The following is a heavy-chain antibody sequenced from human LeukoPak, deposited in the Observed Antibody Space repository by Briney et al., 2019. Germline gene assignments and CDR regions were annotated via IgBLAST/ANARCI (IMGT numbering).Heavy chain of an antibody. CDR3: VKGLCCGGSCYLDY. CDR2: ITSNGGST. J-gene: IGHJ4*02. CDR1: GFTFSNYA. D-gene: IGHD2-15*01. Sequence: GGSLRLSCSASGFTFSNYAMHWVRQATGKGLEYVSAITSNGGSTSYADSVKGRFTISRDNSKNSLYLQMSSLRTEDSAVYYCVKGLCCGGSCYLDYWGQGTLVIVSS. V-gene: IGHV3-64D*09.